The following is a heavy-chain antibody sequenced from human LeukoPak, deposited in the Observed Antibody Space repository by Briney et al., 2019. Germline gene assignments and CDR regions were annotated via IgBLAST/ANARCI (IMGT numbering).Heavy chain of an antibody. D-gene: IGHD2-21*02. Sequence: GGSLRLSCAASGFTVSSNYMSWVRQAPGKGLEWVSVIYSGGSTYYADSVKGRFTISRDNSKNTLYLQMNSLRAEDTAVYYCAREELEYCGGDCYSFWGQGTLVTVSS. CDR3: AREELEYCGGDCYSF. CDR2: IYSGGST. V-gene: IGHV3-66*01. CDR1: GFTVSSNY. J-gene: IGHJ4*02.